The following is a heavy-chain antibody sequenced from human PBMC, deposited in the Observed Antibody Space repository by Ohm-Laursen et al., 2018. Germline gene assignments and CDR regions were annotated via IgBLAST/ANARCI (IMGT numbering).Heavy chain of an antibody. Sequence: PGTLSLTCTVSGGSISSSSYYWGWIRQPPGKGLEWIGSIHYSGGTYYNPSLKSRVTISVDTSKNHFSLNLSSVTAADTAVYYCARTYYYDSSGYYTPAAYGGVDIWGQGTMVTVSS. CDR3: ARTYYYDSSGYYTPAAYGGVDI. J-gene: IGHJ3*02. D-gene: IGHD3-22*01. CDR1: GGSISSSSYY. CDR2: IHYSGGT. V-gene: IGHV4-39*01.